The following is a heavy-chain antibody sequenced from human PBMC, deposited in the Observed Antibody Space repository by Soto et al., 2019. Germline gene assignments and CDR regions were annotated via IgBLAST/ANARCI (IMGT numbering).Heavy chain of an antibody. V-gene: IGHV3-30*18. CDR1: GFTFSSYG. CDR3: AKDVYFEWFGELPPDY. Sequence: GGSLRLSCVASGFTFSSYGMHWVRQAPGKGLEWVAVISYDGSNKYYADSVKGRFTISRDNSKNTLYLQMNSLRAEDTAVYYCAKDVYFEWFGELPPDYWGQGTLVTVSS. D-gene: IGHD3-10*01. J-gene: IGHJ4*02. CDR2: ISYDGSNK.